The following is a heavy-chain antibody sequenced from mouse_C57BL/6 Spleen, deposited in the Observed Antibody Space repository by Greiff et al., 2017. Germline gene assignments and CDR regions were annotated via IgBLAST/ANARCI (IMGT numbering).Heavy chain of an antibody. J-gene: IGHJ1*03. CDR1: GYTFTSYW. D-gene: IGHD1-1*01. Sequence: QVQLQQPGAELVKPGASVKLSCKASGYTFTSYWMHWVKQRPGQGLEWIGMIHPNSGSTNYNEKFKSKATLTVDKSSSTAYMQLSSLTSEDSAVYYCARYYGSRTGYCDVWGTGTTVTVSS. CDR2: IHPNSGST. V-gene: IGHV1-64*01. CDR3: ARYYGSRTGYCDV.